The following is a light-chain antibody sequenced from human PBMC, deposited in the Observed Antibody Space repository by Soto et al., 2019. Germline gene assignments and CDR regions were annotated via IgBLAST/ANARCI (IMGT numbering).Light chain of an antibody. CDR3: MLGTYWPPWT. CDR2: KVS. V-gene: IGKV2-30*01. J-gene: IGKJ1*01. Sequence: DVVMTQSPLSLPVTLGQQACIACMSSQSLQKSDGNTYLNWFHQRPGQSPRRLIYKVSNRDSGVPDRFSGSGSGTDFTLKISRVEAEDVGIYYCMLGTYWPPWTFGQGTKVEIQ. CDR1: QSLQKSDGNTY.